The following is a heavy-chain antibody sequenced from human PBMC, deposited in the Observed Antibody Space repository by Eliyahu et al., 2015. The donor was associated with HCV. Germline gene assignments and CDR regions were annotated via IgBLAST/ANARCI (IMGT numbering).Heavy chain of an antibody. J-gene: IGHJ4*02. CDR3: ARDRGAVVVAATVIDY. Sequence: QVQLVESGGGVVQPGRSLRLSCAASGFTFSSYAMHWVRQAPGKGLGWVAVISYDGSNKYYADSVKGRFTISRDNSKNTLYLQMNSLRAEDTAVYYCARDRGAVVVAATVIDYWGQGTLVTVSS. D-gene: IGHD2-15*01. CDR1: GFTFSSYA. V-gene: IGHV3-30-3*01. CDR2: ISYDGSNK.